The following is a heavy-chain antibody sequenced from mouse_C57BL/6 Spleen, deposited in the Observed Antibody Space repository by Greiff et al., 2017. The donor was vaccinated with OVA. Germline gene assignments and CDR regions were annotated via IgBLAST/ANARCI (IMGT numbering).Heavy chain of an antibody. J-gene: IGHJ3*01. Sequence: QVQLQQPGAELVMPGASVKLSCKASGYTFTSYWMHWVKQRPGQGLEWIGEIDPSDSYTNYNQKFKGKSTLTVDKSSSTAYMQLSSLTSEDSAVYYCASITTGFAYWGQGTLVTVSA. V-gene: IGHV1-69*01. CDR3: ASITTGFAY. D-gene: IGHD1-1*01. CDR2: IDPSDSYT. CDR1: GYTFTSYW.